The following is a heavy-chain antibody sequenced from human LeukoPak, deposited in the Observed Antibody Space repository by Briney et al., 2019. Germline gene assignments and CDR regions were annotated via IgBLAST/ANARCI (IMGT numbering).Heavy chain of an antibody. Sequence: GRSLRLSCAASGFTLSHFGMHWVRQAPGKGLEWVAVIWSDGTNEYYADSVKGRFSISRDNSKNTVSLQMNSLRTEDTAVYFCAKDAQRGFDYSNSLQYWGQGTLVTVSS. D-gene: IGHD4-11*01. CDR1: GFTLSHFG. J-gene: IGHJ4*02. V-gene: IGHV3-33*03. CDR2: IWSDGTNE. CDR3: AKDAQRGFDYSNSLQY.